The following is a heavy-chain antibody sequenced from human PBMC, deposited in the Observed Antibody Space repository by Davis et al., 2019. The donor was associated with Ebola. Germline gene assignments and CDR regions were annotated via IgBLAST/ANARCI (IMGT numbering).Heavy chain of an antibody. CDR2: FYYSGST. Sequence: MPSETLSLTCTASGGSISSSSYYWGWIRQPPGQGLEWIGCFYYSGSTYYNPSLKSRVTISVDTSKNQFPLKLSSVTAADTAVYYCAHVGDYYGMDVWGQGTTVTVSS. D-gene: IGHD1-26*01. J-gene: IGHJ6*02. CDR1: GGSISSSSYY. CDR3: AHVGDYYGMDV. V-gene: IGHV4-39*01.